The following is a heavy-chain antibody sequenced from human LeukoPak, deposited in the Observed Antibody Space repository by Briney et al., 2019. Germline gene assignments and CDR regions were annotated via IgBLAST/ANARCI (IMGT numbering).Heavy chain of an antibody. CDR3: AHYGDYRFMYYFDY. CDR1: GFSLSTSGVG. CDR2: IYWNDDN. V-gene: IGHV2-5*01. D-gene: IGHD4-17*01. Sequence: SGPTLVNPPQPLTLTSTFSGFSLSTSGVGVGWIRQPPGKALEWLTLIYWNDDNRYSPSLRSRLTIIKDTSKIQVVLTMTNMDPVDTATYYCAHYGDYRFMYYFDYWGQGTLVTVSS. J-gene: IGHJ4*02.